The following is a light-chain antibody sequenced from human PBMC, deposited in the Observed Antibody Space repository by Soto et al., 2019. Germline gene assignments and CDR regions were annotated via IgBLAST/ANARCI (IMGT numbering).Light chain of an antibody. V-gene: IGLV2-14*01. CDR3: TSYTSSSTVI. J-gene: IGLJ2*01. Sequence: QSALTQPASVSGSPGQSITISCTVTNRDIGAYDYITWYQQHPGKAPKVMIYEVRYRPSGVSNRFSGSKSGNTASLTISGLQAEDEADYYCTSYTSSSTVIFGGGTKLNVL. CDR1: NRDIGAYDY. CDR2: EVR.